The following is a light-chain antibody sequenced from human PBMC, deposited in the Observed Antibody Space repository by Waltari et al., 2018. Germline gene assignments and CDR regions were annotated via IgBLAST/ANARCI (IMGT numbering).Light chain of an antibody. CDR2: DVS. J-gene: IGLJ1*01. CDR1: IRDVGGYNY. Sequence: QSALTQPASVSGSPGPSITISCTGTIRDVGGYNYVSWYQQHPGKAPKLMTYDVSNRPSGVSNRFTGSKSGNTASLTISGLQTEDEADYYCSSYRRSSTSGGVFGTGTKVTVL. CDR3: SSYRRSSTSGGV. V-gene: IGLV2-14*03.